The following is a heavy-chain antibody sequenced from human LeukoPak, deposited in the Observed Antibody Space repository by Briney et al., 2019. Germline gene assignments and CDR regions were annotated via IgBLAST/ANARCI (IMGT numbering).Heavy chain of an antibody. Sequence: SETLSLTCAVHGGSFSGYHWNWIRQSPGHGREWMGEINDRGHTNYNPSLESRFTISVDTSKKQFSLKLNSVTAADTAVCYCARDPTTVVTTPYYFDFWGQGTLVTVSS. CDR1: GGSFSGYH. V-gene: IGHV4-34*01. CDR3: ARDPTTVVTTPYYFDF. D-gene: IGHD4-23*01. J-gene: IGHJ4*02. CDR2: INDRGHT.